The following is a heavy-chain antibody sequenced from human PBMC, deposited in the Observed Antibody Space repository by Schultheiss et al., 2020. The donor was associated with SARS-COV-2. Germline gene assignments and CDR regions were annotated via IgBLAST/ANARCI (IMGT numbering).Heavy chain of an antibody. V-gene: IGHV3-11*01. Sequence: GGSLRLSCAASGFTFSDYYMSWIRQAPGKGLEWVSYISSSGSTIYYADSVKGRFTISRDNSKNTLYLQMNSLRAEDTAVYYCAKDFNGWCSGGSCYSGDAFDIWGQGTMVTVSS. CDR2: ISSSGSTI. D-gene: IGHD2-15*01. CDR1: GFTFSDYY. J-gene: IGHJ3*02. CDR3: AKDFNGWCSGGSCYSGDAFDI.